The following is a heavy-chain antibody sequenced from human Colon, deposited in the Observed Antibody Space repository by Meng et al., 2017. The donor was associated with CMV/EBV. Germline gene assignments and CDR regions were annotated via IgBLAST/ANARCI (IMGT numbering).Heavy chain of an antibody. D-gene: IGHD3-22*01. CDR1: GLTFDDYT. CDR3: AAAYYYDSSGYSPFKY. J-gene: IGHJ4*02. Sequence: EVRLVQSGGVVVKPGGSLRLSCAASGLTFDDYTMHWIRQRPGKGLEWVSLITWDGVTTYYADSVKGRFTISRDNSENSLSLQINSLRIEDTGLYFCAAAYYYDSSGYSPFKYWGQGTLVTVSS. CDR2: ITWDGVTT. V-gene: IGHV3-43*01.